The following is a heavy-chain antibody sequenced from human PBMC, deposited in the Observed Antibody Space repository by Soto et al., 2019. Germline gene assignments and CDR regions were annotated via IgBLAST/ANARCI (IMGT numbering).Heavy chain of an antibody. CDR1: GGSISRYY. D-gene: IGHD3-9*01. CDR3: ARSTPGYIYYFDY. Sequence: QVQLQESGLGLVKPSETLSLTCTVSGGSISRYYWSWIRQPPGKGLEWIGYIYYSGSTNYNPSLKSRVTISVDTSKNQFSLKLSSVTAADTAVYYCARSTPGYIYYFDYWGQGTLVTVSS. J-gene: IGHJ4*02. CDR2: IYYSGST. V-gene: IGHV4-59*01.